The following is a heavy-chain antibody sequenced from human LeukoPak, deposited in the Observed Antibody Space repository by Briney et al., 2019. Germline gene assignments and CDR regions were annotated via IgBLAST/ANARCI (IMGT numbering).Heavy chain of an antibody. CDR3: AREGAAPGLGDY. J-gene: IGHJ4*02. CDR2: ISSSSSYI. Sequence: AGGSLRLSCAASGFTFSSYSMNWVRQAPGKGLEWVSSISSSSSYIYYADSVKGRFTISRDNAKNSLYLQMNSLRAEDTAVYYCAREGAAPGLGDYWGQGTLVTVSS. V-gene: IGHV3-21*01. D-gene: IGHD6-6*01. CDR1: GFTFSSYS.